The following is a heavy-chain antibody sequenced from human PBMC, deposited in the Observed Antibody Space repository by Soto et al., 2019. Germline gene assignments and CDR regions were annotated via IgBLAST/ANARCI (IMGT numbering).Heavy chain of an antibody. CDR1: GDSISSSNW. Sequence: QVQLQESGPGLVKPSGTLSLTCAVSGDSISSSNWWIWVRQPPGKGLEWIGEIYHSGNTNYNPSLKSRVTISVDISKNQVSLKLSSVTAADTAVYYCARGEAVLYGSGSYYLRDHSYYGMDVWGQGTTVTVSS. CDR2: IYHSGNT. D-gene: IGHD3-10*01. CDR3: ARGEAVLYGSGSYYLRDHSYYGMDV. V-gene: IGHV4-4*02. J-gene: IGHJ6*02.